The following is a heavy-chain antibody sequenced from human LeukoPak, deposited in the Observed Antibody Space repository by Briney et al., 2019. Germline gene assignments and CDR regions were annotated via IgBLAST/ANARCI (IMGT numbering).Heavy chain of an antibody. CDR3: ARDVGYCTNGVCYIVYYGMDV. D-gene: IGHD2-8*01. CDR1: GFTFSSYA. CDR2: ISYDGSNK. Sequence: GRSLRLSCAASGFTFSSYAMHWVRQAPGKGLEWVAVISYDGSNKYYADSVKGRFTISRDNSKNTLYLQMNSLRAEDTAVYYCARDVGYCTNGVCYIVYYGMDVWGQGTTVTVSS. J-gene: IGHJ6*02. V-gene: IGHV3-30-3*01.